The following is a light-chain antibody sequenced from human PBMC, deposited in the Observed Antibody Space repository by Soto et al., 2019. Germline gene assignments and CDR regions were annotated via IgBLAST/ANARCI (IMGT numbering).Light chain of an antibody. CDR1: HSVSSSY. Sequence: EIVLTQSPGTMSLSPGERATLSCRASHSVSSSYLAWYQQKPCQAPRLLIYGASSRATGIPDRFSGSGSGTDFTLTISRLEPEDFAVYYCQQYGSSLFGQGTRLEIK. CDR2: GAS. V-gene: IGKV3-20*01. CDR3: QQYGSSL. J-gene: IGKJ5*01.